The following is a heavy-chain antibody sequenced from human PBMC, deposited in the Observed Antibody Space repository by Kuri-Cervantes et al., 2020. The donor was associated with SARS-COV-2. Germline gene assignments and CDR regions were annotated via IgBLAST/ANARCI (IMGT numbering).Heavy chain of an antibody. CDR3: TTALVAATFGG. V-gene: IGHV3-49*04. J-gene: IGHJ4*02. Sequence: GGSLRLSCTASGFTFGDYAMSWVRQAPGKGLEWVGFIRSKAYGGTTDYAAPVKGRFTISRDDSKNTLYLQMNSLKTEDTAVYYCTTALVAATFGGWGQGTLVTVSS. D-gene: IGHD2-15*01. CDR1: GFTFGDYA. CDR2: IRSKAYGGTT.